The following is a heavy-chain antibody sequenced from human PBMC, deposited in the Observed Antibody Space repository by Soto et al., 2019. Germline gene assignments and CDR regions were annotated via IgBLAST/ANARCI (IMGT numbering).Heavy chain of an antibody. J-gene: IGHJ5*02. V-gene: IGHV3-7*01. CDR1: GFTFSSYW. CDR3: ASYSGSYFPVGHDR. CDR2: IKQDGTEI. D-gene: IGHD1-26*01. Sequence: PGGSLRLSCVASGFTFSSYWMSWVRQAPGGGLGWVANIKQDGTEIHYVESVKGRSTIFRDNAKKSLYLQMNSLRAEDTAVYFCASYSGSYFPVGHDRWGQGTLVTVSS.